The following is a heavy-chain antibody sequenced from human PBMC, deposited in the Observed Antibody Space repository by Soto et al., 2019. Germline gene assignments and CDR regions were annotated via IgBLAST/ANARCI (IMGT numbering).Heavy chain of an antibody. Sequence: EVQLLESGGGLVQPGGSLRLSCAASGFTFSSYAMSWVRQAPGKGLEWVSAISGSGGSTYYADSVKGRFTISRDNSKNTLYLQMNSLRAEDTAVYYCAKDLTLHFGTYSGYDFGAFDIWGQGTMVTVSS. CDR3: AKDLTLHFGTYSGYDFGAFDI. V-gene: IGHV3-23*01. CDR2: ISGSGGST. D-gene: IGHD5-12*01. J-gene: IGHJ3*02. CDR1: GFTFSSYA.